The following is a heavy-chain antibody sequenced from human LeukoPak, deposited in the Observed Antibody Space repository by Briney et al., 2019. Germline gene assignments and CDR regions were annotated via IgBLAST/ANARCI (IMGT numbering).Heavy chain of an antibody. CDR3: ARARVDYGDYGDYFDY. V-gene: IGHV1-69*01. CDR1: GGTFSSYA. J-gene: IGHJ4*02. CDR2: IIPIFGTA. Sequence: ASVKVSCKASGGTFSSYAISWVRQAPGQGLEWMGGIIPIFGTANYAQKFQGRVTITADESTSTAYMELSSLRSEDTAVYYCARARVDYGDYGDYFDYWGQGTLVTVSS. D-gene: IGHD4-17*01.